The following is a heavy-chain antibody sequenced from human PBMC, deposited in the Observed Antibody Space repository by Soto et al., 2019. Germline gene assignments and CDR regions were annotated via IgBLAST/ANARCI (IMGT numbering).Heavy chain of an antibody. CDR2: ISSSGSTI. V-gene: IGHV3-48*03. CDR1: GFTFSSYE. Sequence: PGGSLRLSCAASGFTFSSYEMNWVRQAPGKGLEWVSYISSSGSTIYYADSVKGRFTISRDNAKNSLYLQMNSLRAEDTAVYYCARPRWGQLQNSGLYFDYWGQGTLVTVSS. J-gene: IGHJ4*02. CDR3: ARPRWGQLQNSGLYFDY. D-gene: IGHD3-10*01.